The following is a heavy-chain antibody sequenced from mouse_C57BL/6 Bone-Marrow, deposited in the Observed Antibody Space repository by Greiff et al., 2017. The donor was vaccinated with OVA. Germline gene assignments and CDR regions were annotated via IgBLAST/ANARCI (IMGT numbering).Heavy chain of an antibody. CDR3: AIYYSNYSWFAY. J-gene: IGHJ3*01. D-gene: IGHD2-5*01. Sequence: EVKVVESGGDLVKPGGSLKLSCAASGFTFSSYGMSWVRQTPDKRLEWVATISSGGSYTYYPDSVKGRFTISRDKAKNTLYLQMSSLKSEDTAMYYCAIYYSNYSWFAYWGQGTLVTVSA. CDR2: ISSGGSYT. V-gene: IGHV5-6*01. CDR1: GFTFSSYG.